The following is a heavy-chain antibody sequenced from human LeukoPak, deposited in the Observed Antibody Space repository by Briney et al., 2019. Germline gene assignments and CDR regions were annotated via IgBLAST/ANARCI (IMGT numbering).Heavy chain of an antibody. Sequence: ASVKVSCKSSGYTFTSYAISWVRQAPGQGLEWMGGIIPIFGTANYAQKFQGRVTITADESTSTAYMELSSLRSEDTAVYYCARTIVGGGAFDIWGQGTMVTVSS. V-gene: IGHV1-69*13. D-gene: IGHD1-26*01. J-gene: IGHJ3*02. CDR3: ARTIVGGGAFDI. CDR1: GYTFTSYA. CDR2: IIPIFGTA.